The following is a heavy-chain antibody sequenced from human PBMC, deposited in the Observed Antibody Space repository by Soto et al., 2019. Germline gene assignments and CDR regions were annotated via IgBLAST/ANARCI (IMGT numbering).Heavy chain of an antibody. D-gene: IGHD3-22*01. CDR2: ISGGGGST. CDR1: GFTFNNYV. J-gene: IGHJ4*02. Sequence: EVQLLESGGDWVQPGGSLRLSCAASGFTFNNYVMSWVRQAPGKELEWVSGISGGGGSTYYADSVRGRFTISRDNSKNTLFLQMNDLRAEDTAVFYCVKVTYYSDSNSYLGDYLGQGTLVTVSS. CDR3: VKVTYYSDSNSYLGDY. V-gene: IGHV3-23*01.